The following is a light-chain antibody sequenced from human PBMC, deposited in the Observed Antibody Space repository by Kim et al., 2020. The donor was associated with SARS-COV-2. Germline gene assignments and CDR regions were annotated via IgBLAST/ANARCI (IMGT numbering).Light chain of an antibody. J-gene: IGKJ2*01. Sequence: EIVLTQSPGTLSLSPGERATLSCRARQSVSNNYLAWYQQKPGQAPRLLISDASNRATGIPDRFSGSGSGTDFTLTITSLEPEDFAVYYCHQYGGSLPYTFGQGTKLEI. CDR3: HQYGGSLPYT. CDR1: QSVSNNY. CDR2: DAS. V-gene: IGKV3-20*01.